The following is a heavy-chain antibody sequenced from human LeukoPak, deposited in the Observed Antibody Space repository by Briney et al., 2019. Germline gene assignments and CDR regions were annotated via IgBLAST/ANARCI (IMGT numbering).Heavy chain of an antibody. J-gene: IGHJ4*02. Sequence: LGGSLRLSCAASGYRVSPYWMSWVRQTPGKGLEWVSAISGSGGSTYYADSVKGRFTISRDNSKNTLYLQMNSLRAEDTAVYYCAKVGVQYYYDSSGYGPLYYWGQGTLVTVSS. CDR3: AKVGVQYYYDSSGYGPLYY. D-gene: IGHD3-22*01. V-gene: IGHV3-23*01. CDR2: ISGSGGST. CDR1: GYRVSPYW.